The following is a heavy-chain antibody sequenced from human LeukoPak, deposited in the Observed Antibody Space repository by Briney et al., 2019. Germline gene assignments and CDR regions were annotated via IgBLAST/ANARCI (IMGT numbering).Heavy chain of an antibody. CDR3: ARVRSGWCYMDV. J-gene: IGHJ6*03. CDR2: ISGSGGST. V-gene: IGHV3-23*01. D-gene: IGHD6-19*01. CDR1: GFTFSSYA. Sequence: GGSLRLSCAASGFTFSSYAMSWVRQAPGKGLEWVSAISGSGGSTYYADSVKGRFTISRDNSKNTLYLQMNSLRAEDTAVYYCARVRSGWCYMDVWGKGTTVTVSS.